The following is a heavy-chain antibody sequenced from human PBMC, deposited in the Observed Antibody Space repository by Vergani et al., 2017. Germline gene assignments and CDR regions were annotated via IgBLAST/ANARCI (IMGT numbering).Heavy chain of an antibody. CDR1: GGTFSSYA. D-gene: IGHD6-19*01. CDR3: GGVWAVAGHGMDV. Sequence: QVQLVQSGAEVKKPGSSVKVFCKASGGTFSSYAISWVRQAPGQGLEWMGRIIPIFGTTNYAQKFQGRVTIIADDSTSTVYMELSSLRSEDTAVYYCGGVWAVAGHGMDVWGQGTTVTVSS. CDR2: IIPIFGTT. J-gene: IGHJ6*02. V-gene: IGHV1-69*13.